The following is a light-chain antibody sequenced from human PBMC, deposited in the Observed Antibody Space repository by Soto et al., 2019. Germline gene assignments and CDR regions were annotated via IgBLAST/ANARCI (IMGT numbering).Light chain of an antibody. Sequence: EIVLKQSPATLSLSPGERATLSCRASQSVGTYLVWYQQKPGQAPRLLIYDASKRAIGIPDRFSGSGSGTDFTLTISSLEPGDSAVYYCQQRRAWPRVFGGGTRME. CDR2: DAS. CDR1: QSVGTY. CDR3: QQRRAWPRV. J-gene: IGKJ4*01. V-gene: IGKV3-11*01.